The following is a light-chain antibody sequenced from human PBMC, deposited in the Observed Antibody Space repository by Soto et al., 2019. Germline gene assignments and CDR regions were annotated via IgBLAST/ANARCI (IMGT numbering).Light chain of an antibody. V-gene: IGKV3-11*01. CDR2: DAS. CDR3: RQRDGWPRT. CDR1: QSVGRS. J-gene: IGKJ1*01. Sequence: EIVLTQFPATLSLSPGERATLSCRASQSVGRSLAWYQQKPGQAPRLLFYDASNRATGIPARFSGSGSGTDFTLTISSLEPEDFAVYYCRQRDGWPRTFGQGTNVEIK.